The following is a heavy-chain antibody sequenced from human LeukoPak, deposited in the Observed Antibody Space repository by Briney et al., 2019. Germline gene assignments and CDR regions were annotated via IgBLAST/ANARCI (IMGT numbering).Heavy chain of an antibody. CDR1: GGSFSGYY. Sequence: SETLSLTCAVYGGSFSGYYWSWIRQPPGQGLEWIGEINHSGSTNYNPSLKSRVTISVDTSKNQFSLKLSSVTAADTAVYYCAGTYYYGSGSDAFDIWGQGTMVTVSS. CDR3: AGTYYYGSGSDAFDI. J-gene: IGHJ3*02. CDR2: INHSGST. V-gene: IGHV4-34*01. D-gene: IGHD3-10*01.